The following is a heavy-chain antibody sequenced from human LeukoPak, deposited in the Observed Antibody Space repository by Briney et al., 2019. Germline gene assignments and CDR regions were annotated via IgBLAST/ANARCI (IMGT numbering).Heavy chain of an antibody. Sequence: SETLSLTCAVYGGSFSGYYWSWIRQPPGKGLEWIGEINHSGNTNYNPSLKSRVAMSLDTSKNQFSLKLTSVTAADTAVYYCARESEEYCSGGMCYGDRYYYYYMDVWGKGTTVTISS. CDR3: ARESEEYCSGGMCYGDRYYYYYMDV. V-gene: IGHV4-34*01. CDR1: GGSFSGYY. CDR2: INHSGNT. J-gene: IGHJ6*03. D-gene: IGHD2-15*01.